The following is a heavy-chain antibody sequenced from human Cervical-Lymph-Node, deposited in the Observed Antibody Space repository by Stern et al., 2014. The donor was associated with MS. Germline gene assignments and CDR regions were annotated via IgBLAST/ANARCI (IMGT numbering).Heavy chain of an antibody. CDR1: GFTFINYH. CDR2: IAGTNLDI. V-gene: IGHV3-21*06. D-gene: IGHD3-10*01. CDR3: VRARSTVAPYYFDN. Sequence: EVQLVESGGGLVKPGGSLRLSCATSGFTFINYHMNWVRQAPGKGLEWVSSIAGTNLDISYAASVKGRFTISRDNARNSLSLQMNSLRAENTAVYYCVRARSTVAPYYFDNWGQGTLVTVSS. J-gene: IGHJ4*02.